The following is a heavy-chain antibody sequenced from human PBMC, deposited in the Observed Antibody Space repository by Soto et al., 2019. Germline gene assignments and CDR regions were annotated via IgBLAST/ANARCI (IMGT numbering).Heavy chain of an antibody. CDR3: ARDYSSYGPFDY. CDR2: ISSSSSTI. Sequence: GSLSLSSPASGSTFSSYIMNWVRQAPGKGLEWVSYISSSSSTIYYADSVKGRFTISRDNAKNSLYLQMNSLRAEDTAVYYCARDYSSYGPFDYWGQGT. V-gene: IGHV3-48*01. J-gene: IGHJ4*02. D-gene: IGHD5-18*01. CDR1: GSTFSSYI.